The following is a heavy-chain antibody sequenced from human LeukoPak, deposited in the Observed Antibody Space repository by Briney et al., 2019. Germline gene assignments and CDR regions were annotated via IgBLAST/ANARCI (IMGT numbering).Heavy chain of an antibody. D-gene: IGHD6-13*01. V-gene: IGHV1-69*06. CDR3: ARVVGLTGYSSNWYSGYYYYMDV. CDR1: GGTFSSYA. CDR2: IIPIFGTT. J-gene: IGHJ6*03. Sequence: ASVKVSCKTSGGTFSSYAITWVRQTPGQGLEWMGGIIPIFGTTNYAQKFQDRVTITADKSTSTAYMKLSSLRSEDTAVYCCARVVGLTGYSSNWYSGYYYYMDVWGKGTTVTVSS.